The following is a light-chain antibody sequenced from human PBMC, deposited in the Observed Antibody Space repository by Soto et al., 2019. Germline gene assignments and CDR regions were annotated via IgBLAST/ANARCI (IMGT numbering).Light chain of an antibody. V-gene: IGLV2-23*01. J-gene: IGLJ2*01. CDR3: CSYAGSSTYVV. CDR1: SSDVGSYNL. Sequence: QSALTQPASASGSLGQSITISCTVTSSDVGSYNLVSWYQQHPAKAPKLMIYESSKRPSGVSNRFSGSKSGNTASLTISGLQAEDEADYYCCSYAGSSTYVVFGGGTKLTVL. CDR2: ESS.